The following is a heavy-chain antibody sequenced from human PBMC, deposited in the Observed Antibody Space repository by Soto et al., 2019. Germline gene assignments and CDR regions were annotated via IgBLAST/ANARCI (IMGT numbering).Heavy chain of an antibody. CDR3: VRADCTSCFGFQH. D-gene: IGHD2-2*01. J-gene: IGHJ1*01. V-gene: IGHV3-48*01. Sequence: EVQLVESGGDLVQPGGSLRLSCAASGLTLSSYSMNWVRQAPGKELEWVSYITSSSSTIYYADSVKGRFTISRDNAKNSLCLQMNSLRAEDTAVYYCVRADCTSCFGFQHWGQGTLVTVSS. CDR1: GLTLSSYS. CDR2: ITSSSSTI.